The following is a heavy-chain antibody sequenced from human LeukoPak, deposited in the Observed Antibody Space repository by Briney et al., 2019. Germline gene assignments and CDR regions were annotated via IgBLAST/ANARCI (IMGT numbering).Heavy chain of an antibody. D-gene: IGHD3-22*01. J-gene: IGHJ3*02. CDR3: AKGILDYYDSSGPNDAFDI. V-gene: IGHV3-23*01. Sequence: GGSLRLSCAASGFTFSSYTMSWVHQVPGKGLEWVSAISGSGGSTYYADSVKGRFTISRDNSKNTLYLQMNSLRAEDTAVYYCAKGILDYYDSSGPNDAFDIWGQGTMVTVSS. CDR1: GFTFSSYT. CDR2: ISGSGGST.